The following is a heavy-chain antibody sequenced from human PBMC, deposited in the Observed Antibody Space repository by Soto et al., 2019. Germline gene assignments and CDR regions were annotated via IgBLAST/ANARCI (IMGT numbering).Heavy chain of an antibody. CDR2: IDPNSGAT. CDR1: GYTFTGYF. CDR3: ARGGGTILAPLP. V-gene: IGHV1-2*02. D-gene: IGHD3-3*01. J-gene: IGHJ5*02. Sequence: ASVKVSCKASGYTFTGYFIHWVRQAPGQGLEWMGWIDPNSGATKYAQKFQGRVTMTRDTSISTAYMELTLLRSDDTAIYYCARGGGTILAPLPWGEGTLVTVSS.